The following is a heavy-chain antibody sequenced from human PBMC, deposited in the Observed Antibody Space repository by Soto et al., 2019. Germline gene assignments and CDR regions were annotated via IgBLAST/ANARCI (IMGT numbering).Heavy chain of an antibody. CDR2: IYYSGST. CDR1: GGSISSGGYY. D-gene: IGHD3-3*01. V-gene: IGHV4-31*03. CDR3: ARGIYYDFCSGYPGYFDY. Sequence: SETLSLTCTVSGGSISSGGYYWSWIRQHPGKGLEWIGYIYYSGSTYYNPSLKSRVTISVDTSKNQFSLKLSSVTAADTAVYYCARGIYYDFCSGYPGYFDYWGQRTLVTVSS. J-gene: IGHJ4*02.